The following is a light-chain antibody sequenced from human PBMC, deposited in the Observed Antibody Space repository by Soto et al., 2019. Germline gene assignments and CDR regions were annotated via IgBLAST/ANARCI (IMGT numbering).Light chain of an antibody. V-gene: IGKV3-11*01. Sequence: EIVLTQSPATLSLSPGERATLSCRASQSVNIYLAWYQQRPGQAPRLLIYDASNRATGIPARFSGSGSGTDFTLTINRLEPADFAVYYCQHRSNWPITFGQGTRLEIK. CDR1: QSVNIY. J-gene: IGKJ5*01. CDR3: QHRSNWPIT. CDR2: DAS.